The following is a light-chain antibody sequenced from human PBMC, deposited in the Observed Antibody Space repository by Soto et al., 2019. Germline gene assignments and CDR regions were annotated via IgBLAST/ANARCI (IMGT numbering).Light chain of an antibody. CDR1: QSIGDS. Sequence: DIQMTQSPSTLSASVGDRVTITCRASQSIGDSLAWYQQKPGKAPYLLISDVSSLERGVPSRFSGSGSGTEFTLTISSMQPDDFATYFCQQSYTTPFTFGPGTKVDFK. V-gene: IGKV1-5*01. CDR3: QQSYTTPFT. CDR2: DVS. J-gene: IGKJ3*01.